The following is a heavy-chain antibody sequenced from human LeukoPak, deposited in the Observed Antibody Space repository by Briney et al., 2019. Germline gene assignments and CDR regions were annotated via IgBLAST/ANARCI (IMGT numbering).Heavy chain of an antibody. Sequence: GGSLRLSCAASGFTFSSYAMSWVRQVPGKGLEWVAAISANGGRTYYTESVKGHFTISRDNSKNTLSLQMNSLRADDTAVYYCAKGPERRGFCSGSACYSDCWGQGTLVTVSS. V-gene: IGHV3-23*01. CDR1: GFTFSSYA. D-gene: IGHD2-8*02. CDR3: AKGPERRGFCSGSACYSDC. J-gene: IGHJ4*02. CDR2: ISANGGRT.